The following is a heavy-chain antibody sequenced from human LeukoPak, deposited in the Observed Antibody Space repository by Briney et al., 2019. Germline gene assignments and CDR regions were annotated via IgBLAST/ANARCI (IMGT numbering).Heavy chain of an antibody. V-gene: IGHV5-51*01. CDR2: IFPGDSDA. J-gene: IGHJ4*02. CDR1: GSIFSSYW. Sequence: GEPLEISWECSGSIFSSYWIGWGRQLPGKGEEWMGIIFPGDSDAIYSPSFQGQLTISADKSITTAYLQWSSLRASDTAIYYCARPTVFDGTGYIDYWGQGTLVTVSS. CDR3: ARPTVFDGTGYIDY. D-gene: IGHD5-12*01.